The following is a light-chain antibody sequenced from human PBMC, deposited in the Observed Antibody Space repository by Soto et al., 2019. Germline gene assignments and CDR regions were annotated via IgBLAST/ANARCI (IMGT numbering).Light chain of an antibody. Sequence: DIQMTQSPSSLSASVGDRVTITCRASQSISSYLNWYQQKPGKAPKLLIYAASSLQSGVPSRFSGSESGTDFTLTISSLQPEDFATDYCQQSYNTPRTFGQGTKVEI. CDR2: AAS. J-gene: IGKJ1*01. CDR1: QSISSY. V-gene: IGKV1-39*01. CDR3: QQSYNTPRT.